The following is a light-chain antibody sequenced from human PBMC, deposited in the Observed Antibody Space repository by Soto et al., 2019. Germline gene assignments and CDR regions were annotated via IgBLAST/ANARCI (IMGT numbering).Light chain of an antibody. CDR2: DVS. CDR1: SSDVGGYNY. Sequence: QSALTQPASVSGSPGQSITISCTGTSSDVGGYNYVSWYQQHPGKAPKLMIYDVSNRPSGVSNRFSGSKSGNTASLTISGLQAEDEADYYCISYTSSRTNVVFGGGTKLTVL. J-gene: IGLJ2*01. CDR3: ISYTSSRTNVV. V-gene: IGLV2-14*01.